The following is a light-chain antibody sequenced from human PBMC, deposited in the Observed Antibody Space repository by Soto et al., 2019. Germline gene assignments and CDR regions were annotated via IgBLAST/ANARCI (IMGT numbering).Light chain of an antibody. CDR1: QSVSSSY. CDR2: GAS. Sequence: EIVLTQSPGTLYLSPGERATLSCRASQSVSSSYLAWYQQKPGQAPRLLIYGASSRATGIPDRFSGSGSGTDFTLTISRLEPEDFAVYYCQQYGISSTFGQGTKVDIK. CDR3: QQYGISST. J-gene: IGKJ1*01. V-gene: IGKV3-20*01.